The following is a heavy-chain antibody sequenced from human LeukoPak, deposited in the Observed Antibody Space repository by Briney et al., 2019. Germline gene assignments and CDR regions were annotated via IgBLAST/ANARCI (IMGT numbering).Heavy chain of an antibody. V-gene: IGHV3-23*01. CDR1: GFTLSNYA. CDR2: VSGSGGST. D-gene: IGHD6-13*01. Sequence: GGSLRLSCAASGFTLSNYAVSWVRQAPGKGLEWVSDVSGSGGSTYYADSVKGRFTISRDNSKDTVYLQMNSLRVDDTAVYYCAKSNREQLVRSYGLDVWGQGTTVTVSS. J-gene: IGHJ6*02. CDR3: AKSNREQLVRSYGLDV.